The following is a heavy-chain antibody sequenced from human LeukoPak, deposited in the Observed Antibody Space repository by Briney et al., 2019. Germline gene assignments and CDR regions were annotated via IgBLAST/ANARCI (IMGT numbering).Heavy chain of an antibody. Sequence: SETLSPTCTVSGGSISSSSYYWGWIRQPPGKGLEWIGSIYYSGSTYYNPSLKSRVTISVDTSKNQFSLKLSSVTAADTAVYYCARALRGVVVTTYYYGMDVWGRGTTVTVSS. V-gene: IGHV4-39*01. CDR3: ARALRGVVVTTYYYGMDV. CDR2: IYYSGST. CDR1: GGSISSSSYY. D-gene: IGHD2-21*02. J-gene: IGHJ6*02.